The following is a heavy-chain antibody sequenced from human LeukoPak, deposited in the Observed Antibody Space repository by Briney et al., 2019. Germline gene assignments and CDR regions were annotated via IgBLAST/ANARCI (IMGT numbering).Heavy chain of an antibody. CDR2: IYYSGST. J-gene: IGHJ4*02. CDR3: ARAHSGYSSSSL. CDR1: GGFISSYY. V-gene: IGHV4-59*08. D-gene: IGHD6-6*01. Sequence: KPSEILFRTFTVSGGFISSYYWSWFRQPPRNCMLWIGYIYYSGSTNYNPSLESRVTMSVDTSKNQFSLKLTSVTAADTAVYYCARAHSGYSSSSLWGQGTLVTVSS.